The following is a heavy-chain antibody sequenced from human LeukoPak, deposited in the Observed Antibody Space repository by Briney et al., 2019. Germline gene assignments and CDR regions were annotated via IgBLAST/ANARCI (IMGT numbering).Heavy chain of an antibody. Sequence: GGSLRLSCAASGFTFSTYTMNWVRQAPGKGLEWVSSITTSSSYIYYADSVKGRFTISRDNAKDSLYLQMNSLRAEDTAVYYCARHVVALGFDYWGQGTLVTVSS. CDR3: ARHVVALGFDY. J-gene: IGHJ4*02. CDR2: ITTSSSYI. CDR1: GFTFSTYT. V-gene: IGHV3-21*01. D-gene: IGHD3-22*01.